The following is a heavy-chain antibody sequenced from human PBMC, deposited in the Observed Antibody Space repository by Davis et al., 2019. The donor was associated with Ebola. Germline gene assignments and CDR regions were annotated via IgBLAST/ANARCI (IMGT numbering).Heavy chain of an antibody. Sequence: ASVKVSCKASGYTFTGYYMHWVRQAPGQGLEWMGWINPNSGGTNYAQKFQGWVTMTRDTSISTAYMELSRLRSDDTAVYYCARGEHIVVVTAIPENWFDPWGQGTLVTVSS. V-gene: IGHV1-2*04. D-gene: IGHD2-21*02. CDR2: INPNSGGT. CDR3: ARGEHIVVVTAIPENWFDP. J-gene: IGHJ5*02. CDR1: GYTFTGYY.